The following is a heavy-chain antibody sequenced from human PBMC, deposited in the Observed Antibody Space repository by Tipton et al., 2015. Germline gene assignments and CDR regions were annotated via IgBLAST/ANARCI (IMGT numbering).Heavy chain of an antibody. CDR3: ARHEIQLWSNPLFDY. D-gene: IGHD5-18*01. CDR2: IYYSGST. J-gene: IGHJ4*02. V-gene: IGHV4-39*01. CDR1: GGSISSSSYY. Sequence: TLSLTCTVSGGSISSSSYYSGWIRQPPGKGLECIGTIYYSGSTSYNPSLRSRVTISVDTPKNQFSLKLNSVTAADTAVYYCARHEIQLWSNPLFDYWGQGTLVTVSS.